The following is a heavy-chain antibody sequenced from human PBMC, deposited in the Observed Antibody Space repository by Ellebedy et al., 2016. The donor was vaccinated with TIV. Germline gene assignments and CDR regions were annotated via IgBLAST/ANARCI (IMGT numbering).Heavy chain of an antibody. CDR3: ARRGSYGDYAVQINSWFDT. J-gene: IGHJ5*02. CDR2: IYQDGSVQ. Sequence: GESLKISCVASGFSFRSYWMSWVRQAPGEGLEWVANIYQDGSVQYYVDSVKGRFTISRDNADNSLFLQMNSLRAEDTAVYYCARRGSYGDYAVQINSWFDTWGRGTLVAVSS. CDR1: GFSFRSYW. V-gene: IGHV3-7*01. D-gene: IGHD4-17*01.